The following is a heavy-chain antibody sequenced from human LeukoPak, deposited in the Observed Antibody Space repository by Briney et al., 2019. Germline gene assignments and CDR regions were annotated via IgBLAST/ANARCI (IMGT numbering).Heavy chain of an antibody. Sequence: SETLSLTCAVYGGSFSGYYWSWIRQPPGKGLEWIGEINHGGSTNYNPSLKSRVTISVDTSKNQFSLKLSSVTAADTAVYYCARGGGPIYYDSSPNYYYYYYMDVWGKGTTVTVSS. CDR3: ARGGGPIYYDSSPNYYYYYYMDV. D-gene: IGHD3-22*01. V-gene: IGHV4-34*01. CDR1: GGSFSGYY. J-gene: IGHJ6*03. CDR2: INHGGST.